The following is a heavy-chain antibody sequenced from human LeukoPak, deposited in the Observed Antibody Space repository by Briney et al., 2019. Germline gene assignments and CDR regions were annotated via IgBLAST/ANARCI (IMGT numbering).Heavy chain of an antibody. CDR2: ISSSSSYI. J-gene: IGHJ4*02. Sequence: PGGSLRLSCAASGFTFSSYSMNWVRQAPGKGLEWVSSISSSSSYIYYADSVKGRFTISRDNAKNSLYLQMNSLRAEDTAIYYCTRVPYGDYWSSDYWGQGTLVTVSS. D-gene: IGHD4-17*01. V-gene: IGHV3-21*03. CDR3: TRVPYGDYWSSDY. CDR1: GFTFSSYS.